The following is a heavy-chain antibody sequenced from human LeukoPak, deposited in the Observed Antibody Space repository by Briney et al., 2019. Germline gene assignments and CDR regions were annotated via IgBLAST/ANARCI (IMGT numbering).Heavy chain of an antibody. CDR3: ARDPVEQPYWFFDL. CDR1: GYSISSGYY. CDR2: IYHSGST. V-gene: IGHV4-38-2*02. Sequence: ASETLSLTCTVSGYSISSGYYWGCFRPPPGKGLEWIASIYHSGSTYYNPSLKSRVTISVDTSKNKFSLKLSSVTAADTAVYYCARDPVEQPYWFFDLWGRGTLVTVSS. J-gene: IGHJ2*01. D-gene: IGHD1/OR15-1a*01.